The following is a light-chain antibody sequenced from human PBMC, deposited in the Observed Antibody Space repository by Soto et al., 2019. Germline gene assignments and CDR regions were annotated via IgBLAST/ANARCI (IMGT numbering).Light chain of an antibody. J-gene: IGKJ2*01. Sequence: EIVLTQSPGTLSLSPGERATLSCRASQSVSSRYSAWYQQKPGQAPRLPIYDASSRATGIPDRFSGSGSGTDFTLTISRLEPEDFAVYYCQQYGSSLYTFGQGTKLEIK. CDR1: QSVSSRY. CDR3: QQYGSSLYT. V-gene: IGKV3-20*01. CDR2: DAS.